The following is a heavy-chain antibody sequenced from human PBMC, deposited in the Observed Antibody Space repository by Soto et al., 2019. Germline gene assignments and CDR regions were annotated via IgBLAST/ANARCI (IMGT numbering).Heavy chain of an antibody. CDR1: GFTFSSYS. Sequence: EVQLVESGGGLVKPGGSLRLSCAASGFTFSSYSMNWVRQAPGKGLEWVSSISSSSSYIYYADSVKGRFTISRDNAKNSLYLQMNSLRSEDTAVYYCARAPYPYSSSPSTRGGNLFDPWGQGTLVTVSS. V-gene: IGHV3-21*01. D-gene: IGHD6-13*01. CDR3: ARAPYPYSSSPSTRGGNLFDP. CDR2: ISSSSSYI. J-gene: IGHJ5*02.